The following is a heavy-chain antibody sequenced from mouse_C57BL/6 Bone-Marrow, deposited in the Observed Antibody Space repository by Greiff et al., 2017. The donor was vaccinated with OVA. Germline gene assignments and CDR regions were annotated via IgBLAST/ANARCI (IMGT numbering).Heavy chain of an antibody. D-gene: IGHD2-1*01. CDR3: ARQGGNYRDYYAMDY. Sequence: QVQLQQSGPGLVAPSQSLSITCTVSGFSLTSYGVHWVRQPPGKGLEWLVVIWSDGSTTYNSALKSRLSISKNNSKSQVFLKMNSLQTDDTAMYYCARQGGNYRDYYAMDYWGQGTSVTVSS. CDR2: IWSDGST. CDR1: GFSLTSYG. J-gene: IGHJ4*01. V-gene: IGHV2-6-1*01.